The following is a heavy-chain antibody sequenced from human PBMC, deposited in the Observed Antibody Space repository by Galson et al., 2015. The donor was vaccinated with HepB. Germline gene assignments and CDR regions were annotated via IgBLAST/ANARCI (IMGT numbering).Heavy chain of an antibody. J-gene: IGHJ2*01. CDR1: GFTFSSYG. Sequence: SLRLSCAASGFTFSSYGMHWVRQAPGKGLEWVAVISYDGSNKYYADSVKGRFTISRDNSKNTLYLQMNSLRAEDTAVYYCAKEGYSYGPIALGDYWYFDLWGRGTLVTVSS. D-gene: IGHD5-18*01. V-gene: IGHV3-30*18. CDR2: ISYDGSNK. CDR3: AKEGYSYGPIALGDYWYFDL.